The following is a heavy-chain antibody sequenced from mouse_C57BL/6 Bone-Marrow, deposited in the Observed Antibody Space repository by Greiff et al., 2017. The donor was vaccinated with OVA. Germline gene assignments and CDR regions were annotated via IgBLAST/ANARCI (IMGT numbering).Heavy chain of an antibody. D-gene: IGHD2-1*01. CDR1: GYTFTSYW. CDR3: AISIDYGNAWLAY. J-gene: IGHJ3*01. CDR2: IHPSDSDT. Sequence: QVQLQQPGAELVKPGASVKVSCTASGYTFTSYWMHWVKQRPGQGLEWIGRIHPSDSDTNYNQKFKGKATLTVDKSSSTAYLQLSSLTSEDSAVYYGAISIDYGNAWLAYWGQGTLVTVSA. V-gene: IGHV1-74*01.